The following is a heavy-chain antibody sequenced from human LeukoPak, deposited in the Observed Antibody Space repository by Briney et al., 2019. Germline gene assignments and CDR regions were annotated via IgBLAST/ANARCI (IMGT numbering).Heavy chain of an antibody. CDR2: IIPIFGTA. CDR3: ARVPLMPGWLQRRDFHFDY. J-gene: IGHJ4*02. D-gene: IGHD5-24*01. Sequence: GASVKVSCKASGGTLSSYAISWVRQAPGQGLEWMGGIIPIFGTANYAQKLQGRVTITTDESTSTDYMELSSLRSEDTAVYYCARVPLMPGWLQRRDFHFDYWGQGTLVTVSS. V-gene: IGHV1-69*05. CDR1: GGTLSSYA.